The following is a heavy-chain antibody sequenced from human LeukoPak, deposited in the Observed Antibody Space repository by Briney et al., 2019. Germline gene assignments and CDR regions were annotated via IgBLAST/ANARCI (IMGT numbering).Heavy chain of an antibody. D-gene: IGHD3-3*01. V-gene: IGHV4-59*08. CDR3: ASSAVTMYFDY. CDR2: IYYSGST. J-gene: IGHJ4*02. Sequence: SETLSLTCAVYGGSFSGYYWSWIRQPPGKGLEWIGYIYYSGSTNYNPSLKSRVTISVDTSKNQFSLKLSSVTAADTAVYYCASSAVTMYFDYWGQGTLVTVSS. CDR1: GGSFSGYY.